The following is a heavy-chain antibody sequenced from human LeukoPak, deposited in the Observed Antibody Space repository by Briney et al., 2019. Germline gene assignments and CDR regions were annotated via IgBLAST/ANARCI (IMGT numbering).Heavy chain of an antibody. V-gene: IGHV4-34*01. Sequence: SETLSLTCAVYGGSFSGYYWSWIRQPPGKGLEWIGEINHSGSTNYNPSLKSRVTISVDTSKNQFSLKLSSVTAADTAVYYCARCDVVVPADIYYYGMDVWGQGTTVTVSS. CDR2: INHSGST. J-gene: IGHJ6*02. CDR3: ARCDVVVPADIYYYGMDV. CDR1: GGSFSGYY. D-gene: IGHD2-2*01.